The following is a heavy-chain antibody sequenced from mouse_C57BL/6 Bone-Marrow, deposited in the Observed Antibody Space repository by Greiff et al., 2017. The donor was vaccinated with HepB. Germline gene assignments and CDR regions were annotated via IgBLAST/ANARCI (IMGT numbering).Heavy chain of an antibody. CDR2: IYPGDGDT. Sequence: VQLQQSGPELVKPGASVKISCKASGYAFSSSWMNWVKQRPGKGLEWIGRIYPGDGDTNYNGKFKGKATLTADKSSSTAYMQLSSLTSEDSAVYFCARERNWDGAMDCWGQGTSVTVSS. D-gene: IGHD4-1*01. J-gene: IGHJ4*01. CDR1: GYAFSSSW. V-gene: IGHV1-82*01. CDR3: ARERNWDGAMDC.